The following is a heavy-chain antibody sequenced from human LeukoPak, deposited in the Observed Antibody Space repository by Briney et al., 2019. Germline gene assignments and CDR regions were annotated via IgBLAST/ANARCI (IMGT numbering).Heavy chain of an antibody. J-gene: IGHJ4*02. CDR3: ANTYDILTGYWYYFDY. V-gene: IGHV3-23*01. CDR1: GFTFSSYA. Sequence: GGSLRLSCAASGFTFSSYAMSWVRQAPGKGLEWVSAISGSGGSTYYADSVKGRFTISRDNSKNTLYQQMNSLRAEDTAVYYCANTYDILTGYWYYFDYWGQGTLVTVSS. D-gene: IGHD3-9*01. CDR2: ISGSGGST.